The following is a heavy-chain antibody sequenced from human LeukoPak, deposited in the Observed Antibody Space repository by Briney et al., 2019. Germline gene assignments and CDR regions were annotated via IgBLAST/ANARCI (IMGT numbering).Heavy chain of an antibody. CDR3: ARNSLEWFIFDY. CDR2: IYYSGST. Sequence: SETLSLTCTVSGGSISSYYWSWIRQPPVKGLEWIGYIYYSGSTNYNPSLKSRVTISVDTSKNQFSLKLSSVTAADTAVYYCARNSLEWFIFDYWGQGTLVTVSS. J-gene: IGHJ4*02. CDR1: GGSISSYY. V-gene: IGHV4-59*08. D-gene: IGHD3-3*01.